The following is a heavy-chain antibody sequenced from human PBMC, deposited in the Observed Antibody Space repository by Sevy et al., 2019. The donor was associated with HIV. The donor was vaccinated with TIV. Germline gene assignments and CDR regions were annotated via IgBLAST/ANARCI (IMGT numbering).Heavy chain of an antibody. V-gene: IGHV1-24*01. D-gene: IGHD3-22*01. CDR3: ASAREYYEDSSGYLDY. Sequence: ASVKVSCKVSGYTLTKLSMHWVRQAPGKGLEWMGRFDPEEVETIYAQKFQGRVTMTEDTSTDTAYMELSGLRYEDTAVYYCASAREYYEDSSGYLDYWGQGTLVTVSS. J-gene: IGHJ4*02. CDR1: GYTLTKLS. CDR2: FDPEEVET.